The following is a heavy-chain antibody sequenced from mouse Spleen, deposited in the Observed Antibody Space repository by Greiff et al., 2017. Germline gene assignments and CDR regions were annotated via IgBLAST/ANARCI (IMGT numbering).Heavy chain of an antibody. CDR2: ISSGGSYT. Sequence: EVQLQESGGGLVKPGGSLKLSCAASGFAFSSYDMSWVRQTPEKRLEWVATISSGGSYTYYPDSVKGRFTISRDNARNTLYLQMSSLRSEDTALYYCARRDGYYWYFDVWGAGTTVTVSS. V-gene: IGHV5-9*02. CDR1: GFAFSSYD. D-gene: IGHD2-3*01. CDR3: ARRDGYYWYFDV. J-gene: IGHJ1*01.